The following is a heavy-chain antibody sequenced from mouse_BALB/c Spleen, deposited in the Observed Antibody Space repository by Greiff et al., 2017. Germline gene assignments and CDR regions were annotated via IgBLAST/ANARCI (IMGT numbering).Heavy chain of an antibody. D-gene: IGHD2-4*01. CDR1: GFTFSSFG. J-gene: IGHJ4*01. CDR3: ARGGITNAMDY. CDR2: ISSGSSTI. Sequence: EVNVVESGGGLVQPGGSRKLSCAASGFTFSSFGMHWVRQAPEKGLEWVAYISSGSSTIYYADTVKGRFTISRDNPKNTLFLQMTSLRSEDTAMYYCARGGITNAMDYWGQGTSVTVSS. V-gene: IGHV5-17*02.